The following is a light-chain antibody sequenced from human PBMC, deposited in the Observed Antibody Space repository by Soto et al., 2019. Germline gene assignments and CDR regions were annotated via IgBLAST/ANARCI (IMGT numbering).Light chain of an antibody. Sequence: DIQLTQSPSFLSASEGDRVTITCRASQGISSYLAWYQQKPGKAPKLLIYAASTLQSGVPSRFSGSGSGTEFTLTISSLQPEDFATYYCQQLNSYLITFGQGTRLEIK. CDR3: QQLNSYLIT. V-gene: IGKV1-9*01. CDR1: QGISSY. CDR2: AAS. J-gene: IGKJ5*01.